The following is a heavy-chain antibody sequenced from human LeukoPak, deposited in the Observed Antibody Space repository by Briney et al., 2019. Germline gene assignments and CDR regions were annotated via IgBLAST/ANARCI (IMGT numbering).Heavy chain of an antibody. CDR3: ANTGYSSNWYPDWFDP. CDR1: VFTFSSYV. J-gene: IGHJ5*02. CDR2: ISGSCGSK. Sequence: GGSLRLSCAASVFTFSSYVMSSVGQAPGKGLEGVSAISGSCGSKYYADSVHDRFTLSRDNSKNTLYLQMNSLRHEDTAVYYCANTGYSSNWYPDWFDPWGQGTLVTVSS. V-gene: IGHV3-23*01. D-gene: IGHD6-13*01.